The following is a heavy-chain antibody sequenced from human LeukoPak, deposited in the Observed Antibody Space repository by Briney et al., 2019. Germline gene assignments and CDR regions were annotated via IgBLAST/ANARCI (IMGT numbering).Heavy chain of an antibody. D-gene: IGHD6-13*01. V-gene: IGHV1-69*05. CDR3: ASRGIAAAGPLFDY. CDR2: IIPIFGTA. Sequence: SVRVSCKASGGTFSSYAISWVRQAPGQGLEWMGRIIPIFGTANYAQKFQGRVTITTDESTSTAYMELSSLRSEDTAVYYCASRGIAAAGPLFDYWGQGTLVTVSS. J-gene: IGHJ4*02. CDR1: GGTFSSYA.